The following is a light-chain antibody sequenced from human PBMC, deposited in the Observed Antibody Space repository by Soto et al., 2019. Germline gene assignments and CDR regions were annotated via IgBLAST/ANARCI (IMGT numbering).Light chain of an antibody. CDR2: GAS. CDR3: QQYSSSPWT. J-gene: IGKJ1*01. CDR1: QSVSSTY. V-gene: IGKV3-20*01. Sequence: EIVLTQFPGTLSLSPGERATLSCRASQSVSSTYLAWHQQKPGQAPRLLIYGASNRATGIPDRFRGSGSGTDFTLTISRLEPEDFAVYYCQQYSSSPWTFGQGTKVEV.